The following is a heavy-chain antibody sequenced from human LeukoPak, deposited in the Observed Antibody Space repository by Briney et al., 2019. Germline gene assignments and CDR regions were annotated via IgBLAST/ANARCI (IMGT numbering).Heavy chain of an antibody. CDR1: GGSFSGYY. CDR2: INHSGST. D-gene: IGHD6-19*01. CDR3: ARERGRWLVRLYYYYGMDV. V-gene: IGHV4-34*01. J-gene: IGHJ6*02. Sequence: KTSETLSLTCAVYGGSFSGYYWSWIRQPPGKGLEWIGEINHSGSTNYNPSLKSRVTISVDTSKNQFSLKLSSVTAADTAVYYCARERGRWLVRLYYYYGMDVWGQGTTVTVSS.